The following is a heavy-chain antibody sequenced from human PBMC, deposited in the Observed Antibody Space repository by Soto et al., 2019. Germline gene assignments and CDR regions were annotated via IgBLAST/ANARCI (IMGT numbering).Heavy chain of an antibody. D-gene: IGHD5-12*01. Sequence: SETLSLTCAVYGGSFSGYYWSWIRQPPGKGLEWIGEINHSGSTNYNPSLKSRVTISVDTSKNQFSLKLSSVTAADTAVYYCARGPHIVATIGANPFDYWGQGTLVTVSS. V-gene: IGHV4-34*01. CDR3: ARGPHIVATIGANPFDY. CDR2: INHSGST. CDR1: GGSFSGYY. J-gene: IGHJ4*02.